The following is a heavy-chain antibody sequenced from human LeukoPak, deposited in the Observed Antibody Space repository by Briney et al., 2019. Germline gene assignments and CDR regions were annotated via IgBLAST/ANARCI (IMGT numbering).Heavy chain of an antibody. D-gene: IGHD3-3*01. CDR3: ARDARGWSGFDY. CDR2: IYTTGNT. V-gene: IGHV4-4*07. J-gene: IGHJ4*02. CDR1: GGSISSYY. Sequence: SEALSLTCSVSGGSISSYYWSWIRQPAGKGREWIGRIYTTGNTDYNPSLKSRVTMSVDTSKNQFSLNLSSVTAADTAVYYCARDARGWSGFDYWGQGTLVTVSS.